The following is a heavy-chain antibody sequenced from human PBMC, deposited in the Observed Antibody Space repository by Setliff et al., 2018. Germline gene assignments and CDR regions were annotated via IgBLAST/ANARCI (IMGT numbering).Heavy chain of an antibody. J-gene: IGHJ5*02. CDR1: GGSISSGSYY. D-gene: IGHD1-26*01. CDR3: ARGAPGWELLSWFDP. CDR2: IYSSGST. Sequence: SETLSLTCTVSGGSISSGSYYWSWIRQPAGKGLEWIGRIYSSGSTKYNPSLKSRVTISGDTSKNQSSLKLSSVTAADTAVYYCARGAPGWELLSWFDPWGQGTLVTVSS. V-gene: IGHV4-61*02.